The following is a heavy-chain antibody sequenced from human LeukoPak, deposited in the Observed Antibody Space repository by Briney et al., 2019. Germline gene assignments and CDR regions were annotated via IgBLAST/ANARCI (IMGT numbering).Heavy chain of an antibody. Sequence: KTGGSLRLSCAASEFTFSTYSMNWVRQAPGKGLEWVSSISSSSSYIYYADSVKGRFTISRDNAKNLLYLQMNSLRAEDTAVYYCARGRLYYDILTDYSYYYGMDVWGKGTTVTVSS. CDR3: ARGRLYYDILTDYSYYYGMDV. J-gene: IGHJ6*04. CDR2: ISSSSSYI. V-gene: IGHV3-21*01. D-gene: IGHD3-9*01. CDR1: EFTFSTYS.